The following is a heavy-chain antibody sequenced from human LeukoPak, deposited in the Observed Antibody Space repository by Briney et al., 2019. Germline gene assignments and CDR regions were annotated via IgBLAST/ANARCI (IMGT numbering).Heavy chain of an antibody. Sequence: GGSLRLSCAASGFTFSSYEMNWVRQAPGKGLEWVSYISSSGSTIYYADSVKSRFTISRDNAKNSLYLQMNSLRAEDTAVYYCARCSGGSCYAFDIWGQGTMVTVSS. CDR3: ARCSGGSCYAFDI. J-gene: IGHJ3*02. CDR1: GFTFSSYE. CDR2: ISSSGSTI. D-gene: IGHD2-15*01. V-gene: IGHV3-48*03.